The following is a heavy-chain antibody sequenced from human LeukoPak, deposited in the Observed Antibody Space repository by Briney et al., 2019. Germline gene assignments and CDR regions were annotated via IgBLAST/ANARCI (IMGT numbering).Heavy chain of an antibody. CDR2: IRSKAYGGTT. J-gene: IGHJ3*02. Sequence: PGGSLRLSCIASGFTFCDYAMSWVRQAPGKGLEWVGFIRSKAYGGTTEYAASVKSRFSISRDDSKSIAYLQMNSLRTEDTAVFYCTRGCSGGSCWGDAFDIWGQGTMVTVSS. CDR1: GFTFCDYA. D-gene: IGHD2-15*01. CDR3: TRGCSGGSCWGDAFDI. V-gene: IGHV3-49*04.